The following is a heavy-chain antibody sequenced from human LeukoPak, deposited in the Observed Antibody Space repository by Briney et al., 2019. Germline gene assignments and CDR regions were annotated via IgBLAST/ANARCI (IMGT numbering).Heavy chain of an antibody. CDR1: GFTFSSYW. CDR2: IGARGATT. V-gene: IGHV3-23*01. J-gene: IGHJ4*02. CDR3: AKDLEAVAGTIVNDY. Sequence: PGGSLRLSCAASGFTFSSYWMHWVRQAPGKGLEWGSGIGARGATTYYADSVKGQFTISRDNSNSPLFLQVNTLRADDTGVYFCAKDLEAVAGTIVNDYWGQGTPVTVSS. D-gene: IGHD6-19*01.